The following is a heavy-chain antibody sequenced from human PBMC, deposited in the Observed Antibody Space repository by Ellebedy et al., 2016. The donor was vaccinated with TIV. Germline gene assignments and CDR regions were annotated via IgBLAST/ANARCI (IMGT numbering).Heavy chain of an antibody. D-gene: IGHD5-18*01. V-gene: IGHV3-23*01. Sequence: GGSLRLSXAASGFTFSSYAMSWVRQAPAKGLEWVSGITSVDIIHYADSVKGRFTISRDQSKNTLYLQMNSLRAEDTALYYCAKGGLNADMVFDSWGRGTLVTVTS. J-gene: IGHJ5*01. CDR3: AKGGLNADMVFDS. CDR2: ITSVDII. CDR1: GFTFSSYA.